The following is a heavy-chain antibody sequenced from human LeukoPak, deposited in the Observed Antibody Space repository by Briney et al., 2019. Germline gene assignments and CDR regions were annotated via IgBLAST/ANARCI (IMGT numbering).Heavy chain of an antibody. V-gene: IGHV3-33*01. CDR2: IWYDGSNK. D-gene: IGHD5-24*01. CDR1: GFTFSSYG. CDR3: ARSISRDGYNNFDC. J-gene: IGHJ4*02. Sequence: GGSLRLPCVASGFTFSSYGMHWVRQAPGKGLEWVAVIWYDGSNKYYADSVKGRFTVSRDNSKNTLYLQMNSLRAEDTAVYYCARSISRDGYNNFDCWGQGTLVTVSS.